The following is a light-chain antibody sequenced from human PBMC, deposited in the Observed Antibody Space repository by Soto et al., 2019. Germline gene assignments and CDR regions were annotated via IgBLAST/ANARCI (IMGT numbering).Light chain of an antibody. J-gene: IGKJ2*01. V-gene: IGKV3-20*01. Sequence: EIVLTQSPGTLSLSPGERATLSCRASQSVGSSYLAWYQQKPGQAPRLLIYGASSRVTGIPDRFSGSGSGTDFTLTISRLEPEDFAVYYCQQCGSSPNTFGQGTKLDIK. CDR1: QSVGSSY. CDR3: QQCGSSPNT. CDR2: GAS.